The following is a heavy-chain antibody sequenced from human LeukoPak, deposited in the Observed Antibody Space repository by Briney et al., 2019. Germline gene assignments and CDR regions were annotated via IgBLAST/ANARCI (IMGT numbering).Heavy chain of an antibody. V-gene: IGHV3-11*01. D-gene: IGHD2-15*01. Sequence: PGGSLRLSCAASGFTFSDYYMSWIRQAPGKGLEWVSYISSSGSTIYYADSVKGRFTISRDNAKNSLYLQMNSLRAEDTAVYYCARDRGTVVVVAATQNWFDPWGQGTLVTVSS. CDR3: ARDRGTVVVVAATQNWFDP. CDR1: GFTFSDYY. J-gene: IGHJ5*02. CDR2: ISSSGSTI.